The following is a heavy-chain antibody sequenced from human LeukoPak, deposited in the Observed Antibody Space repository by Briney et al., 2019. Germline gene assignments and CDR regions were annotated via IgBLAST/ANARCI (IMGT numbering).Heavy chain of an antibody. D-gene: IGHD7-27*01. CDR1: GGSISSYY. CDR2: INYSGST. CDR3: ARVTGHWYFDC. Sequence: SESLSLTCTASGGSISSYYWSWIRQPPGKGLEWIGYINYSGSTTSNPSPKKRLTITSETTNNHLSLQLSSVPPADKAAYYCARVTGHWYFDCWGRGTLVTVSS. V-gene: IGHV4-59*01. J-gene: IGHJ2*01.